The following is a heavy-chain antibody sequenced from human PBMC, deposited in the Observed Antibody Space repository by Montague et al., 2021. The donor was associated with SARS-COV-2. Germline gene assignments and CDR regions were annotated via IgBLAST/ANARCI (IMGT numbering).Heavy chain of an antibody. V-gene: IGHV4-34*01. J-gene: IGHJ5*02. CDR2: INHSGST. Sequence: SETLSLTCAVYGGSFSGYYWTWIRQPPGKGLEWLGEINHSGSTNYNPSLKNRVTMSVDTSKKEFSLHLRSVTAAETGVYYCGPLGQWGGDDCYAWGQGTLVTVSS. CDR3: GPLGQWGGDDCYA. D-gene: IGHD2-21*02. CDR1: GGSFSGYY.